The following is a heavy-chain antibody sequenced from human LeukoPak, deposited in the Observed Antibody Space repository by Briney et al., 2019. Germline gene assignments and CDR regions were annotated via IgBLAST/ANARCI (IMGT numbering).Heavy chain of an antibody. CDR3: ARDLFTMVRGVIIPFDY. D-gene: IGHD3-10*01. V-gene: IGHV1-18*01. Sequence: ASVKVSCKASGYTFTSYGISWVRQAPGQGLEWMGWISAYNSNTNYAQKLQGRVTMTTDTSTSTAYMELRSLRSDDTAVYYCARDLFTMVRGVIIPFDYWGQGTLVTVSS. J-gene: IGHJ4*02. CDR1: GYTFTSYG. CDR2: ISAYNSNT.